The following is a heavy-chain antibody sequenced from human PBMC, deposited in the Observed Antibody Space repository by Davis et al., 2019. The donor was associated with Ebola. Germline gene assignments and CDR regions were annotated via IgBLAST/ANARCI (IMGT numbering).Heavy chain of an antibody. J-gene: IGHJ4*02. CDR1: GYNFIEYF. V-gene: IGHV1-2*02. D-gene: IGHD3-10*01. CDR2: ISSNNGDT. CDR3: ARAPTWSQINYYCFDY. Sequence: ASVKVSCKASGYNFIEYFMHWVRQAPGQGLEWMGRISSNNGDTNYAQKFQGRVTMTRNTSISTAYMEVSSLRSEDTAVYYCARAPTWSQINYYCFDYWGQGTLVTVSS.